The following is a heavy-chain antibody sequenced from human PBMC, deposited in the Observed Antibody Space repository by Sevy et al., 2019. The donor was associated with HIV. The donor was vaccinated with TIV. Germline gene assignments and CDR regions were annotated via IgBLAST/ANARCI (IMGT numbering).Heavy chain of an antibody. V-gene: IGHV3-30-3*01. CDR1: GFSLSDYA. J-gene: IGHJ4*02. CDR3: ARGPYNSGLRFDF. D-gene: IGHD5-12*01. CDR2: ISFDGGNT. Sequence: GGSLRLSCVASGFSLSDYAMHWVRQGPDKGLAWVAVISFDGGNTYYSDAVEGRFTISRDNSKNTVFLQMNSLSPDDTALYYCARGPYNSGLRFDFWGQGTLVTGSS.